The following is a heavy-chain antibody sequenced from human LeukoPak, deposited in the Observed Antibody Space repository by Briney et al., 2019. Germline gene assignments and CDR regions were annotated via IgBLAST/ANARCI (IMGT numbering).Heavy chain of an antibody. D-gene: IGHD2-2*01. CDR2: INHSGNT. Sequence: SETLSLTCAVYSESFSGYYWSWIRQPPGKGLEWIGEINHSGNTNYNPSLKSRVSISVDMSKNQFSLKVISVTAADTAMYYCARGLRGYCSSASCHHFDYWGQGLLVTVSS. J-gene: IGHJ4*02. CDR1: SESFSGYY. CDR3: ARGLRGYCSSASCHHFDY. V-gene: IGHV4-34*01.